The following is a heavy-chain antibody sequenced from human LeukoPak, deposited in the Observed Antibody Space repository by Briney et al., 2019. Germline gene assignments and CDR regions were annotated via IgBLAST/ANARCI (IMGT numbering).Heavy chain of an antibody. Sequence: GGSLRLSCAASGFTFSSYWMNWVRQAPGKGLVWVSRIASDGSSTTYADSVKGRFSITRDNAKNTLYLQMNSLRVEDTAVYYCARGRPHGNDYWGQGTLVTVSS. J-gene: IGHJ4*02. D-gene: IGHD4-23*01. CDR1: GFTFSSYW. CDR3: ARGRPHGNDY. CDR2: IASDGSST. V-gene: IGHV3-74*01.